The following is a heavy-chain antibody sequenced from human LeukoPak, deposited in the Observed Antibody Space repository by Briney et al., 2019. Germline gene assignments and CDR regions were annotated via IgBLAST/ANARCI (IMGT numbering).Heavy chain of an antibody. CDR3: ARDSPYSSGWRDAFDI. CDR1: GYSFTSHW. CDR2: IYPGDSDS. J-gene: IGHJ3*02. V-gene: IGHV5-51*01. Sequence: GESLQISCRGSGYSFTSHWIGWVRQMPGKGLQWMGIIYPGDSDSRYSPSFQGQVTISVDKSINTAYLQWNRLKASDTAMYYCARDSPYSSGWRDAFDIWGQGTMVTVSS. D-gene: IGHD6-19*01.